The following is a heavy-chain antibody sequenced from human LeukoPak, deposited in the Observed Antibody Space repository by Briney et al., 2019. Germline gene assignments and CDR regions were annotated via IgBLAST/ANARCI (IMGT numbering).Heavy chain of an antibody. V-gene: IGHV3-53*01. D-gene: IGHD1-26*01. J-gene: IGHJ6*02. Sequence: PGGSLRLSCAASGFSVSSNYMSWVRQAPGKGLEWVSVIYSGGSTYYADSVKGRFTISRDNSKNTVYLQMNSLRAEDTAVYYCATRYGGYYYGLGVWGQGTTVTVSS. CDR3: ATRYGGYYYGLGV. CDR1: GFSVSSNY. CDR2: IYSGGST.